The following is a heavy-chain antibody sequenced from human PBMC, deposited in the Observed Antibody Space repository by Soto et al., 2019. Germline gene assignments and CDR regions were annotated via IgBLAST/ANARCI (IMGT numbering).Heavy chain of an antibody. CDR1: GFTFSSYA. D-gene: IGHD2-15*01. Sequence: GGSLRLSCAASGFTFSSYAMGWVRQGPGKGLEWVAVVSIGGSTHYADSVRGRFTISRDNSKNTLSLQMNSLTAEDTAVYYCAKRRGAGGHFDYWGQGALVTVSS. CDR3: AKRRGAGGHFDY. J-gene: IGHJ4*02. CDR2: VSIGGST. V-gene: IGHV3-23*01.